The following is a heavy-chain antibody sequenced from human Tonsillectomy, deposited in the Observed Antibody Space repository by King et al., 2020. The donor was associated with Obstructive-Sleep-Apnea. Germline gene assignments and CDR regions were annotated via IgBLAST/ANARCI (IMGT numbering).Heavy chain of an antibody. CDR3: SSSFLALKGDYYGVDV. V-gene: IGHV3-49*03. CDR1: GFTFGDYA. J-gene: IGHJ6*02. CDR2: IRSRAYGWAI. Sequence: VQLVESGGGLVQPGRSLTLSCSSSGFTFGDYALSWFRQAPGKGLEGVGFIRSRAYGWAIQYAASVKGRFIISRDDSKNIVHLQMNSLETDDTAVYYCSSSFLALKGDYYGVDVWGQGTTVTVSS. D-gene: IGHD2/OR15-2a*01.